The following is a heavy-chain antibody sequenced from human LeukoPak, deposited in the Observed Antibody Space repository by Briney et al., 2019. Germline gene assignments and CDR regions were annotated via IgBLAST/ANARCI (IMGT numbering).Heavy chain of an antibody. V-gene: IGHV1-24*01. J-gene: IGHJ3*02. Sequence: GASVKVSCKVSGYTLTELSMHWVRQAPGKGLEWMGGFDPEDGETIYAQKFQGRVTMTEDTSTDTAYMELSSLRSEDTAVYYCASIFTVRVEIAFDIWGQGTMVTVSS. CDR3: ASIFTVRVEIAFDI. CDR2: FDPEDGET. CDR1: GYTLTELS. D-gene: IGHD3-10*01.